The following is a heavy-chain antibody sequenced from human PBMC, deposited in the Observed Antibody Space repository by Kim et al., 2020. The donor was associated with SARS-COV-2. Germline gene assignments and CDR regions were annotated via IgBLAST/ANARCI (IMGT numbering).Heavy chain of an antibody. J-gene: IGHJ3*02. V-gene: IGHV5-51*01. D-gene: IGHD6-13*01. CDR2: IYPGDSDT. CDR3: ATSTLSGYSSSWYHVHAFDT. Sequence: GESLKISCKGSGYSFTSYWIGWVRQMPGKGLEWMGIIYPGDSDTRYSPSFQGQVTISADKSISTAYLQWSSLKASDTAMYYCATSTLSGYSSSWYHVHAFDTCGQRPMLTVSS. CDR1: GYSFTSYW.